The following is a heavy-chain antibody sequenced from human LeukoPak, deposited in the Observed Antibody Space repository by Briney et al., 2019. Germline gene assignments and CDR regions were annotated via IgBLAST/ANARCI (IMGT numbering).Heavy chain of an antibody. J-gene: IGHJ4*02. D-gene: IGHD1-26*01. Sequence: SETLSLTCTVSGGSISSHYWSWIRQPPGKGLEWIGYIYYSGSTNYNPSLKSRVTISVDTSKNQFSLKLSSVTAADTAVYYCAREGGEWELLGYFDYWSQGTLVTVSS. V-gene: IGHV4-59*11. CDR3: AREGGEWELLGYFDY. CDR2: IYYSGST. CDR1: GGSISSHY.